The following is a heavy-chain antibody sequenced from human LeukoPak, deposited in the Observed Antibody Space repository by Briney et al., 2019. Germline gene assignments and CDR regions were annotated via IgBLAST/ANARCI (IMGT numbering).Heavy chain of an antibody. Sequence: SGTLSLTCGVSYGSITDTNYWTWVRQPPGKGLEWIGEVNLHGDTNYNPSLKGRVDISVDKFENHISLQLTSVTAADTAVYAREGGPYRPLHYSGQGIMVTVSS. J-gene: IGHJ4*02. CDR1: YGSITDTNY. D-gene: IGHD5-24*01. CDR2: VNLHGDT. V-gene: IGHV4-4*02. CDR3: EGGPYRPLHY.